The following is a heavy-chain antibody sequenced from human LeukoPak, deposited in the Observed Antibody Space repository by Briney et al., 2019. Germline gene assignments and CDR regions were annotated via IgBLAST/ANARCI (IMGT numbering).Heavy chain of an antibody. Sequence: LSLTCTVSGGSISSSSYYWGWVRQAPGKGLEWVAVISYDGSNKYYADSVKGRFTISRDNSKNTLYLQMNSLRADDTAVYYCATTIAAATTPYWGQGTLVTVSS. D-gene: IGHD6-13*01. V-gene: IGHV3-30-3*01. J-gene: IGHJ4*02. CDR3: ATTIAAATTPY. CDR1: GGSISSSSYY. CDR2: ISYDGSNK.